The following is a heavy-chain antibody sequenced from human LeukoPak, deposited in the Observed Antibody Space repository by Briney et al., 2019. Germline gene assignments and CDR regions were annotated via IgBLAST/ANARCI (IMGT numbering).Heavy chain of an antibody. J-gene: IGHJ6*03. CDR1: GASISNYY. D-gene: IGHD2/OR15-2a*01. CDR3: ARDILDPLSVLYYDYMYA. V-gene: IGHV4-4*07. Sequence: SETLSHMCTVSGASISNYYWSWIRQPAGKGLEWIGRLDSSGNTNYNPSLQSRVTMSLDTSKNQLSLKLRSVTAADTAVYYCARDILDPLSVLYYDYMYASGNGNTVTVSS. CDR2: LDSSGNT.